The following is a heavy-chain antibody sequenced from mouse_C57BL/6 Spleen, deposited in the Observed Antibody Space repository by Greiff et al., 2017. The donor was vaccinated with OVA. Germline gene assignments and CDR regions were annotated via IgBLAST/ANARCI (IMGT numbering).Heavy chain of an antibody. CDR1: GYTFTSYG. CDR2: IYPRSGNT. Sequence: VQLQQSGAELARPGASVKLSCKASGYTFTSYGISWVKQRTGQGLEWIGEIYPRSGNTYYNEKVKGKATLTADKSSSTAYMELRSLTSEDSAVYVCASPFITTVVAPPYWGQGTLVTVSA. CDR3: ASPFITTVVAPPY. J-gene: IGHJ3*01. V-gene: IGHV1-81*01. D-gene: IGHD1-1*01.